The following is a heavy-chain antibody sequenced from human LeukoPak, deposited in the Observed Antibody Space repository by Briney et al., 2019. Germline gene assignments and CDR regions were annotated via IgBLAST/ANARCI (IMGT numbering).Heavy chain of an antibody. Sequence: PSQTLPLTCTVSGGSISSGGYYWSWIRQHPGKGLEWIGYIYYSGSTYYNPSLKSRVTISVDTSKNQFSLKLSSVTAADTAVYYCARGTVLWFGELLAQDGYYFDYWGQGTLVTVSS. D-gene: IGHD3-10*01. V-gene: IGHV4-31*03. CDR3: ARGTVLWFGELLAQDGYYFDY. CDR2: IYYSGST. CDR1: GGSISSGGYY. J-gene: IGHJ4*02.